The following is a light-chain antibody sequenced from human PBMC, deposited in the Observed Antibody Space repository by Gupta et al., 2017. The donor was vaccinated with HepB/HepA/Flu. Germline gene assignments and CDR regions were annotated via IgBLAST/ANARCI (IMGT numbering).Light chain of an antibody. V-gene: IGKV3-11*01. Sequence: EIVLTQSPATLSLSPGERATLSCSASQSVSSYLAWYQQKPGQAPRLLIYDASNRATGIPARFSGSGSGTDFTLTISSREPEDFAVYYCQQRSNWPPVTFGGGTKVEIK. J-gene: IGKJ4*01. CDR2: DAS. CDR1: QSVSSY. CDR3: QQRSNWPPVT.